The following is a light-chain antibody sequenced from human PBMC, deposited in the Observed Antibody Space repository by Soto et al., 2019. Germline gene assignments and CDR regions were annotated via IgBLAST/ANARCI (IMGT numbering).Light chain of an antibody. CDR2: AAS. V-gene: IGKV1-27*01. CDR3: QKYSSVPV. CDR1: QGINNY. J-gene: IGKJ3*01. Sequence: DIPLTQSPSSLSASVGDRVTITCRASQGINNYVAWYQQKPGKPPKLLIYAASTLQSGVPSRFSGSGSGTDFTLTINSLQPEDVATYSCQKYSSVPVFGPGTKVDIK.